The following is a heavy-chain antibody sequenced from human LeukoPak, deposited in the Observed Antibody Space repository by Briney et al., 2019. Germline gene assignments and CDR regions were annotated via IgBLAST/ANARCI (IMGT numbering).Heavy chain of an antibody. CDR2: SRNKGNSYST. CDR3: ARSAMAPFDY. V-gene: IGHV3-72*01. CDR1: GFTFSDHS. J-gene: IGHJ4*02. Sequence: SGGSLRLSCAASGFTFSDHSMDWVRQAPGKGLEWVGRSRNKGNSYSTDHAASVKGRFTISRDESKNSLYLQMNSLQTEDTGVYYCARSAMAPFDYWGQGTLVTVSS. D-gene: IGHD2-8*01.